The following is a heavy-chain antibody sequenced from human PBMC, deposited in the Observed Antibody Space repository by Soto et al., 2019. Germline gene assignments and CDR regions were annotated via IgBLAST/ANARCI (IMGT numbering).Heavy chain of an antibody. CDR2: INHSGST. CDR3: ARGESDDILTGYYDY. CDR1: GGSFSGYY. V-gene: IGHV4-34*01. D-gene: IGHD3-9*01. Sequence: SETLSLTCAVYGGSFSGYYWSWIRQPPGKGLEWIGEINHSGSTNYNPSLKSRVTISVDTSKNQFSLKLSSVTAADTAVYYCARGESDDILTGYYDYWGQGTLVTVSS. J-gene: IGHJ4*02.